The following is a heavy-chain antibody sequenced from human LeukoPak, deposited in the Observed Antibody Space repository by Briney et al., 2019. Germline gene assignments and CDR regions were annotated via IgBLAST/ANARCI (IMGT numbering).Heavy chain of an antibody. V-gene: IGHV3-64*01. CDR2: ISSNGGST. CDR3: ARVSCSGGSCYFDY. CDR1: GFTFSTYA. Sequence: PGGSLRLSCAASGFTFSTYAMHWVRQAPGKGLEYVSAISSNGGSTYYANSVKGRFTISRDNSKNTLYLQMGSLRVEDMAVYYCARVSCSGGSCYFDYWGQGTLVTVSS. D-gene: IGHD2-15*01. J-gene: IGHJ4*02.